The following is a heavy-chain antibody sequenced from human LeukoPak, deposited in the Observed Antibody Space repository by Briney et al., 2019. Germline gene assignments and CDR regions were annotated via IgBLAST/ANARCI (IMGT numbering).Heavy chain of an antibody. D-gene: IGHD6-13*01. CDR3: ARMVPEYSSSWDGPFDY. CDR2: IYYSGST. CDR1: GGSISSSSYY. J-gene: IGHJ4*02. Sequence: SETLSLTCCVSGGSISSSSYYWGWIRQPPGKGLEWIGSIYYSGSTYYNPSLKSRVTISVDTSKNQFSLKLSSVTAADTAVYYCARMVPEYSSSWDGPFDYWGQGTLVTVSS. V-gene: IGHV4-39*01.